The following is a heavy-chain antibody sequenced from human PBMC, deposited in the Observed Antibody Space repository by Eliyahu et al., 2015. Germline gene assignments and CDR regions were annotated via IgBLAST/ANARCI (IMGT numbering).Heavy chain of an antibody. CDR1: XXXISSXY. J-gene: IGHJ6*03. D-gene: IGHD6-19*01. Sequence: QVQLQESGPGLVKPSETLSLTCTVXXXXISSXYWSXIRQPPGKGLEWIGYIYYSGSTNYNPSLKSRVTISVDTSKNQFSLKLSSVTAADTAVYYCARGVRLAGLYYMDVWGKGTTVTVSS. CDR2: IYYSGST. V-gene: IGHV4-59*01. CDR3: ARGVRLAGLYYMDV.